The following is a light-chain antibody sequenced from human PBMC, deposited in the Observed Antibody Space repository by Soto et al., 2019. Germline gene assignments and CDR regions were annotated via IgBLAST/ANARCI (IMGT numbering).Light chain of an antibody. CDR2: DAS. Sequence: DIVLTQSPATLSLSPGERATLSCRASQGVSSYLAWYQQKPGQAPRLLIYDASNRATGIPARFSGSGSGTDFTLTISRLEPEDFAVYYCQQGSFGGGTKVYIK. CDR3: QQGS. V-gene: IGKV3-11*01. J-gene: IGKJ4*01. CDR1: QGVSSY.